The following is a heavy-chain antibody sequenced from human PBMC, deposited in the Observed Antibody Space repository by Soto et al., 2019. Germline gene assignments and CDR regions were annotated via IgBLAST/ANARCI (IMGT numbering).Heavy chain of an antibody. Sequence: GGSLRLSCTASGFTFGDYAMSWFRQAPGKGLEWVGFIRSKAYGGTTEYAASVKGRFTISRDDSKSIAYLQMNSLKTEDTAVYYCTSRAYSYDSSGYYYLGDFQHWGQGTLVTVSS. CDR2: IRSKAYGGTT. D-gene: IGHD3-22*01. J-gene: IGHJ1*01. CDR3: TSRAYSYDSSGYYYLGDFQH. V-gene: IGHV3-49*03. CDR1: GFTFGDYA.